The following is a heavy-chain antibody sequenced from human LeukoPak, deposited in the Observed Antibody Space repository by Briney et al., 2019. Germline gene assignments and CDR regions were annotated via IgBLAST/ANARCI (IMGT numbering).Heavy chain of an antibody. V-gene: IGHV4-31*03. CDR3: AGGHYSNYPWFDP. D-gene: IGHD4-11*01. Sequence: TLSLTCTVPGGSISSGGYYWSWIRQHPGKGLEWIGYIYYSGSTYYNPSLKSRVTISVDTSKNQFFLKLSSVTAADTAVYYCAGGHYSNYPWFDPWGQGTLVTVSS. CDR2: IYYSGST. CDR1: GGSISSGGYY. J-gene: IGHJ5*02.